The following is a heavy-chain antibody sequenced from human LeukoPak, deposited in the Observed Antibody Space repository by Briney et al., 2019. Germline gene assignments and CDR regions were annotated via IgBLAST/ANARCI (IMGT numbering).Heavy chain of an antibody. Sequence: PGGSLRLSCAASGSTFSRYWMSWARQAPGKGLEGVANIKQDGSEKYYVDSVKGRFTISRDNAKNSLYLQMNSPRAEDTAVYYCGRDVSRGAGGAFDIWGQGTMVTVSS. CDR1: GSTFSRYW. V-gene: IGHV3-7*01. CDR2: IKQDGSEK. CDR3: GRDVSRGAGGAFDI. J-gene: IGHJ3*02. D-gene: IGHD2-8*02.